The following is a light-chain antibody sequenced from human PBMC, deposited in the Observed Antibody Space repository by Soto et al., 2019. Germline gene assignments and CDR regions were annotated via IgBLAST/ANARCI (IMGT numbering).Light chain of an antibody. J-gene: IGLJ3*02. V-gene: IGLV1-40*01. CDR2: AQD. CDR1: RSNIGAGYD. CDR3: QSYDSSLSAWV. Sequence: QSVLTQPPSVSGAPGQRITISCTGSRSNIGAGYDVHWYQQFPGTAPKLLIYAQDNRPSGVPDRFSGSKSGTSASLALTGLQAEDEADYYCQSYDSSLSAWVFGGGTKLTVL.